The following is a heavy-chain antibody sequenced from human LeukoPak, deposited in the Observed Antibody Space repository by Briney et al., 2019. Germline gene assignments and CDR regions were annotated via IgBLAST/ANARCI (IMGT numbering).Heavy chain of an antibody. CDR2: IEFHGVAK. D-gene: IGHD3-16*01. J-gene: IGHJ4*02. Sequence: GRSLRLSCAASGFNFGNYAMHWVRQDPATGLEWLAVIEFHGVAKTADSVSGRFNIARDNSEKTLYLHMTSRAEEDTAASFCERKGGGWDVQFDGWGQGTLVTVSS. CDR1: GFNFGNYA. V-gene: IGHV3-30*04. CDR3: ERKGGGWDVQFDG.